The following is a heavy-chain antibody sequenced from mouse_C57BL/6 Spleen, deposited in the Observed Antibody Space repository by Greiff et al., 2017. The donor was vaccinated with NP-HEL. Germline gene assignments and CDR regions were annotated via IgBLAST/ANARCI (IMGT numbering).Heavy chain of an antibody. Sequence: EVQLQQPGAELVKPGASVKLSCKASGYTFTSYWMHWVKQRPGRGLEWIGRIDPEDGETKYAPKFQGKATITADTSSNTAYLQLSSLTSEDTAVYYCARGDYYGSSLDYWGQGTLVTVSA. J-gene: IGHJ3*01. V-gene: IGHV14-2*01. CDR1: GYTFTSYW. CDR2: IDPEDGET. D-gene: IGHD1-1*01. CDR3: ARGDYYGSSLDY.